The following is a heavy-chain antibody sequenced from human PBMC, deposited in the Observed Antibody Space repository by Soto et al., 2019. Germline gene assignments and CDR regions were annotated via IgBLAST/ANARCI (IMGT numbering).Heavy chain of an antibody. CDR1: GYTFTSYG. D-gene: IGHD3-16*02. CDR3: ARGQEYDYIWGSYRYAPYYFDY. Sequence: QVQLVQSGAEVKKPGASVKVSCKASGYTFTSYGISWVRQAPGQGLEWMGWISAYNGNTNYAQKLQGRVTMTTDTSTSTAYMELRSLRSDGTAVYYCARGQEYDYIWGSYRYAPYYFDYWGQGTLVTVSS. V-gene: IGHV1-18*01. J-gene: IGHJ4*02. CDR2: ISAYNGNT.